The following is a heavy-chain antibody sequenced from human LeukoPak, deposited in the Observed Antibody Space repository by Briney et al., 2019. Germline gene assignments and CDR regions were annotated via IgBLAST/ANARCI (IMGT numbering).Heavy chain of an antibody. CDR1: GYTFTSYG. D-gene: IGHD6-13*01. Sequence: SVKVSCKASGYTFTSYGISWVRQAPGQGLEWMGGIIPIFGTANYAQKFQGRVTITTDESTSTAYMELSSLRSEDTAVYYCARDRRKQQLASFDYWGQGTLVTVSS. CDR2: IIPIFGTA. J-gene: IGHJ4*02. V-gene: IGHV1-69*05. CDR3: ARDRRKQQLASFDY.